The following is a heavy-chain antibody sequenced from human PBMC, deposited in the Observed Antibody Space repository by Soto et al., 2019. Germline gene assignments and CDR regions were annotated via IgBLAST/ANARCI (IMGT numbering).Heavy chain of an antibody. Sequence: ASVKVSCKASGYTFTSYAMHWVRQAPGQRLEWMGWINAGNGNTKYSQKFQGRVTITRDTSASTAYMELSSLRSEDTAVYYCARGLITMVRGLGLLGYWGQGTLVTVSS. D-gene: IGHD3-10*01. CDR3: ARGLITMVRGLGLLGY. V-gene: IGHV1-3*01. CDR1: GYTFTSYA. CDR2: INAGNGNT. J-gene: IGHJ4*02.